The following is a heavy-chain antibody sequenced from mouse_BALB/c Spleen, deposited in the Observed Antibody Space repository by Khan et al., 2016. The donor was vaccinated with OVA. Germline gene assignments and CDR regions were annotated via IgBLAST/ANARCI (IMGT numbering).Heavy chain of an antibody. CDR1: GFNIRHYY. D-gene: IGHD4-1*01. CDR3: TTGWGYAMDY. J-gene: IGHJ4*01. V-gene: IGHV14-4*02. CDR2: IDPDNGDT. Sequence: VQLQQSGADLVRSGASVKLSCIASGFNIRHYYLHWVQQRPEQGLEWIGWIDPDNGDTEYDPKFKGQATMSADTSSNTAYLQLTSLTSEDTAVDYCTTGWGYAMDYWGQGTSVTVSS.